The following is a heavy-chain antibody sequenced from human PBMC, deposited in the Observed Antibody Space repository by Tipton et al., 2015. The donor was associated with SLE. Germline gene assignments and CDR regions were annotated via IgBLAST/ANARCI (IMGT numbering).Heavy chain of an antibody. CDR3: ARGGEYSSSYNWFDP. V-gene: IGHV4-59*01. J-gene: IGHJ5*02. CDR1: GGSINNYY. Sequence: TLSLTCTVSGGSINNYYWTWIRQPPGKGLEWIGYIYNSGSTNNNPSLKSRVTISVDTSKNQFSLKLSSVTAADTAVYYCARGGEYSSSYNWFDPWGQGTLVTVSS. D-gene: IGHD6-6*01. CDR2: IYNSGST.